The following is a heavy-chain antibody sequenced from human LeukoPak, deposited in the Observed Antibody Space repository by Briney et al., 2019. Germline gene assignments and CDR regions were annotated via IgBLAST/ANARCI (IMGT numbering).Heavy chain of an antibody. J-gene: IGHJ4*02. CDR3: ARVNILTGYYFDY. CDR1: GFTVSSNY. Sequence: GGSLRRSCAASGFTVSSNYMSWVRQAPGKGLEWVSVIYSGGSTYYADSVKGRFTISRDNSKNTLYLQMNSLRAEDTAVYYCARVNILTGYYFDYWGQGTLVTVSS. V-gene: IGHV3-66*01. CDR2: IYSGGST. D-gene: IGHD3-9*01.